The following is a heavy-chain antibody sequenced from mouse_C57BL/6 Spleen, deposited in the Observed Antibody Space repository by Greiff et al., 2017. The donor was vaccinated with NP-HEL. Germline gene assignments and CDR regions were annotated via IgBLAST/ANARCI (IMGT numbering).Heavy chain of an antibody. CDR2: IDPETGGT. Sequence: QVQLQQSGAELVRPGASVTLSCKASGYTFTDYEMHWVKQTPVHGLDWIGAIDPETGGTAYNQKFKGKAILTADKSSSTAYMELRSLTSEDSAVYYCTREGYYGGRGFAYWGQGTLLTVSA. CDR3: TREGYYGGRGFAY. CDR1: GYTFTDYE. D-gene: IGHD1-1*01. J-gene: IGHJ3*01. V-gene: IGHV1-15*01.